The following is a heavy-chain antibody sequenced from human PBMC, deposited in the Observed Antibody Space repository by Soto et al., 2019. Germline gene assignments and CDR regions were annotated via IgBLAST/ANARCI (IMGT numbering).Heavy chain of an antibody. CDR1: GYTFTRYG. CDR3: AKNGQPPYYYYGMDV. CDR2: ISGYNGDT. D-gene: IGHD2-8*01. J-gene: IGHJ6*02. Sequence: ASVKVSCKASGYTFTRYGISWGRQAPGQGLEWMGWISGYNGDTKYAQKFQGRVTMTVDTSTTTAYMELRSLTSDDRAVYYCAKNGQPPYYYYGMDVWGQGTTVTVSS. V-gene: IGHV1-18*01.